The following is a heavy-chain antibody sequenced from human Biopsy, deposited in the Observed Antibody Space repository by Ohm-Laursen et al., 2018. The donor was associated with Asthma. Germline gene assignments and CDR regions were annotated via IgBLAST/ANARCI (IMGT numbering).Heavy chain of an antibody. CDR1: GTHFGSYN. V-gene: IGHV3-30-3*01. J-gene: IGHJ6*02. CDR2: ITFDGSTQ. CDR3: AKDRFDGSVTSSYYYYGIDV. Sequence: SLRLSCSASGTHFGSYNMHWARQAPGKGLEWVAVITFDGSTQHYGDSVKGRFTISRDNFKRTLHLQMSSLRPEDSATYYCAKDRFDGSVTSSYYYYGIDVWGQGTTVTVSS. D-gene: IGHD3-10*01.